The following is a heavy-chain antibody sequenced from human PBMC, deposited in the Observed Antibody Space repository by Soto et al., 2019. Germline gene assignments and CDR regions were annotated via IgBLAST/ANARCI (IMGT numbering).Heavy chain of an antibody. Sequence: QVQLVQSGAEVKKPGASVKVSCKASGYTFTSYDINWVRQATGQGLEWMGWMNPNSGNTGYAQKFQGRVTMTRNTSIRTAYMELSSLRSEDTAVYYCARGSQDYYYGSGSTGYWGQGTLVTVSS. D-gene: IGHD3-10*01. J-gene: IGHJ4*02. CDR1: GYTFTSYD. V-gene: IGHV1-8*01. CDR3: ARGSQDYYYGSGSTGY. CDR2: MNPNSGNT.